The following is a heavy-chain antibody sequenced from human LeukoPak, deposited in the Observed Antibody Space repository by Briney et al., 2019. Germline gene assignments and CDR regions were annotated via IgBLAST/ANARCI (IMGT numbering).Heavy chain of an antibody. V-gene: IGHV3-48*03. D-gene: IGHD3-10*01. Sequence: GGSLRLSCAASGFTFSSYEMNWVRQAPGKGLEWVSYISGSGSAIYYADSVKGRFTISRDNAKNSLYLQMNSLRAEDTAVYYCARDGYHYYGSGTYFGYYYMGVWGKGTTVTISS. CDR2: ISGSGSAI. CDR1: GFTFSSYE. J-gene: IGHJ6*03. CDR3: ARDGYHYYGSGTYFGYYYMGV.